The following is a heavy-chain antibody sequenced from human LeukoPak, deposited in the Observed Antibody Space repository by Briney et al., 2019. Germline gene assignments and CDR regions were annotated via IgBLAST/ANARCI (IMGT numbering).Heavy chain of an antibody. CDR1: GFSLSTSGVG. J-gene: IGHJ5*02. Sequence: SGPTLVKPTQTLTLTCTFSGFSLSTSGVGVGWIRPPPGKALEWLALIYWDDDKRYSPSLKSRLTITKDTSKNQVVLTMTNMDPVDTATYYCAHRQEQQLVFGRSGWFDPWGQGTLVTVSS. CDR2: IYWDDDK. D-gene: IGHD6-13*01. CDR3: AHRQEQQLVFGRSGWFDP. V-gene: IGHV2-5*02.